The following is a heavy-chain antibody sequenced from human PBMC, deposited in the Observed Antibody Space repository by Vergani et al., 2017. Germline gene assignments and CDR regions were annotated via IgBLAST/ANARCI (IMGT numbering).Heavy chain of an antibody. J-gene: IGHJ6*02. Sequence: EVQLVESGGGLVQPGGSLRLSCAASGFTFSRNWMSCVRQAPGKGLEWVANIKQDGSEKYYVDSVKGRFSISRDNAKNSLYLQMNSLRADDTAVYYCARDLRGYSYGYYYYYGMDVWGQGTTVTVSS. CDR2: IKQDGSEK. CDR1: GFTFSRNW. CDR3: ARDLRGYSYGYYYYYGMDV. D-gene: IGHD5-18*01. V-gene: IGHV3-7*01.